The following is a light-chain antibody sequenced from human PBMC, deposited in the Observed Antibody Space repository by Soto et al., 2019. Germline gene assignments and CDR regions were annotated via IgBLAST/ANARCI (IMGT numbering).Light chain of an antibody. CDR1: QSVNSSY. Sequence: EIVLTQSPGTLSLSPGERATLSCRASQSVNSSYLAWYQQKPGRAPRLLIYSASSRATGIPDRFSGSGSGTDFTLTISILEPEDFQVYYRPRYRISPPKYTFGQGTKLEIK. CDR3: PRYRISPPKYT. V-gene: IGKV3-20*01. CDR2: SAS. J-gene: IGKJ2*01.